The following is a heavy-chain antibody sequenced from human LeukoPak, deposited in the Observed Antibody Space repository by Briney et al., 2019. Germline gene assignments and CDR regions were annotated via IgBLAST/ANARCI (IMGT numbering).Heavy chain of an antibody. D-gene: IGHD1-26*01. Sequence: GGSLRLSCAASGFTFSSYWMSWVRQAPGKGLEWVANIKQDGSEKYYVDSVKGRFTISRDNAKNSLYLQMNSLRAEDTAVYYCASTEKSGSSSLTNFDYWGQGTLVTVSS. CDR3: ASTEKSGSSSLTNFDY. J-gene: IGHJ4*02. CDR1: GFTFSSYW. V-gene: IGHV3-7*03. CDR2: IKQDGSEK.